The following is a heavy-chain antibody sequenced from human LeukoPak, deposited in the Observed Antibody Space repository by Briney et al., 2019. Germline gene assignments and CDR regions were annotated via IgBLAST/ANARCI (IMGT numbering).Heavy chain of an antibody. CDR1: GYSISSGYY. J-gene: IGHJ4*02. D-gene: IGHD3-10*01. CDR3: ARGVRAAYYFDY. CDR2: IYHSGST. Sequence: SETLSLTCTVSGYSISSGYYWGWIRQPPGKGLEWIGSIYHSGSTYYNPSLKSRVTISVDTSKNQFSLKLSSVTAADTAVYYCARGVRAAYYFDYWGQGTLVTVSS. V-gene: IGHV4-38-2*02.